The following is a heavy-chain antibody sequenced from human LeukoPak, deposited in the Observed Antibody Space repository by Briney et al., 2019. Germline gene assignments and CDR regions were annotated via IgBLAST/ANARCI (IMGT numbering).Heavy chain of an antibody. J-gene: IGHJ4*02. V-gene: IGHV3-23*01. D-gene: IGHD6-13*01. Sequence: GGSLRLSCAASGFTFSNYAMSWVRQAPGKGREWVSAISGSGGGTYYADSVKGRVPISRDHSKNTLYLQINSLRAEATAVYYCAKARSSGWYFYVYWGQGPLVTVSS. CDR1: GFTFSNYA. CDR3: AKARSSGWYFYVY. CDR2: ISGSGGGT.